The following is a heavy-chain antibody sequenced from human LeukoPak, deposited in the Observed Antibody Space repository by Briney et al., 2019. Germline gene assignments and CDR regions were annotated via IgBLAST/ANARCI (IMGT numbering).Heavy chain of an antibody. D-gene: IGHD3-10*01. CDR1: GFTFSSYE. Sequence: PGGPLRLSCAASGFTFSSYEMNWVRQAPGKGLEWVSYISSSGSTIYYADSVKGRFTISRDNAKNSLYLQMNSLRAEDTAVYYCARDDLMVRGVRIYYYGMDVWGKGTTVTVSS. CDR3: ARDDLMVRGVRIYYYGMDV. V-gene: IGHV3-48*03. CDR2: ISSSGSTI. J-gene: IGHJ6*04.